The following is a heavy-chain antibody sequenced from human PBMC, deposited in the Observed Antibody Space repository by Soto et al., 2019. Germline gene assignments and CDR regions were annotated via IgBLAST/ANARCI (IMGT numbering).Heavy chain of an antibody. D-gene: IGHD3-22*01. CDR3: ARGLSSGYYEFDY. V-gene: IGHV4-31*03. CDR1: GGSISRGNYY. CDR2: MYYIGSS. Sequence: QVQLQESGPGLVKPSETLSLTCTVSGGSISRGNYYWSWIRQHPGKDLQWIGYMYYIGSSYYNPSLKTRVTLSVDTSQNQFSLTLSSVTAADTAVYYCARGLSSGYYEFDYWGQGTLVTVSS. J-gene: IGHJ4*02.